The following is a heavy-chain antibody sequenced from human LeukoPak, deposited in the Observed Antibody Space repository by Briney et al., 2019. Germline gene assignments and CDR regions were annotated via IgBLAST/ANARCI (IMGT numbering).Heavy chain of an antibody. CDR1: GFTFDDYA. J-gene: IGHJ3*02. Sequence: PGRSLRLSCAASGFTFDDYAMHWVRQAPGKGLEWVSGISWNSGSIGYADSVKGRFTISRDNAKNSLYLQMNSLRAEDMALYYCAKDENRAYCGGDCYPGAFDIWGQGTMVTVSS. CDR3: AKDENRAYCGGDCYPGAFDI. V-gene: IGHV3-9*03. D-gene: IGHD2-21*01. CDR2: ISWNSGSI.